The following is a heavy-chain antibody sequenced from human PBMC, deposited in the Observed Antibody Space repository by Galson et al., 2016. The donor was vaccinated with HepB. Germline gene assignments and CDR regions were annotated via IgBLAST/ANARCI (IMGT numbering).Heavy chain of an antibody. V-gene: IGHV3-7*03. D-gene: IGHD6-13*01. CDR2: IHKDGNTK. J-gene: IGHJ5*01. CDR3: VRAVRTDYSGSWWDS. Sequence: SLRLSCAASGFAFDDYWMSWVRQGPVKGLEWVANIHKDGNTKAYVGSVQGRFTISSDNAERSVSLQMDGLRPEDTAVYYCVRAVRTDYSGSWWDSWGQGTLVRVSS. CDR1: GFAFDDYW.